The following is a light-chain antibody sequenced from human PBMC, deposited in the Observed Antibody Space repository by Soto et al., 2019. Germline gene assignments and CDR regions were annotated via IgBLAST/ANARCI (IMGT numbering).Light chain of an antibody. V-gene: IGKV1-39*01. Sequence: DIQMTQSPSSLSASVGDRVTITCRASESISNFLNWYQQKPGKAPKLLIYDASTLQSGVPSRFSGSGSGTHFTLTISSLQPEDFATYSCQQSYSSRYTFGQGTKLEIK. J-gene: IGKJ2*01. CDR3: QQSYSSRYT. CDR2: DAS. CDR1: ESISNF.